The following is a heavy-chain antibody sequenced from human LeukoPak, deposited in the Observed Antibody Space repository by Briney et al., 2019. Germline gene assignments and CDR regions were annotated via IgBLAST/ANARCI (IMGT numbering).Heavy chain of an antibody. CDR1: GFTFDDYA. Sequence: GRSLRLSCAASGFTFDDYAMHWVRQAPGKGLEWVSGISWNSGSIGYADSVKGRFTISRDNAKNSLYLQMNSLRAEDTALYYCAKAKSYSSGWYYFDYWGQGTLVTVSS. D-gene: IGHD6-19*01. J-gene: IGHJ4*02. V-gene: IGHV3-9*01. CDR2: ISWNSGSI. CDR3: AKAKSYSSGWYYFDY.